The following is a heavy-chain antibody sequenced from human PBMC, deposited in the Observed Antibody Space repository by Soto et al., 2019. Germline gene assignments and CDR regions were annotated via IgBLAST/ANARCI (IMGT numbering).Heavy chain of an antibody. Sequence: SGPTLVNPTHTLTLTCTFSGFSLSTTGMCVSWIRQLPGKALESLALIDWDDDKYYSTSLKTRLTISKGTSKNQVVLTMTNMDPVDTATYYCARVFFYGGYYYGMDVWGQGTTVTVSS. V-gene: IGHV2-70*01. J-gene: IGHJ6*02. CDR3: ARVFFYGGYYYGMDV. D-gene: IGHD3-10*01. CDR2: IDWDDDK. CDR1: GFSLSTTGMC.